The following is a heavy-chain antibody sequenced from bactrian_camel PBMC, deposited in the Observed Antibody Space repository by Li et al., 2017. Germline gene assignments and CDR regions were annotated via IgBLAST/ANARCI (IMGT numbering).Heavy chain of an antibody. CDR2: VDKDGPT. D-gene: IGHD5*01. Sequence: QLVESGGGSVQAGGSLRLSCEVSGITEGTNCIGWFRQAPGKEREGVAYVDKDGPTYYADAVKGRFTISRDNAKNIAYLQMNTLKSEDTAQYWCAFDRWVGYLYWAQGTQVTVS. J-gene: IGHJ4*01. CDR3: AFDRWVGYLY. CDR1: GITEGTNC. V-gene: IGHV3S67*01.